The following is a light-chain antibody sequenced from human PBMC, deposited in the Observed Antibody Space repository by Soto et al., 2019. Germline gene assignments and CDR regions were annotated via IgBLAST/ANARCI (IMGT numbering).Light chain of an antibody. Sequence: QSVLTQTPSVSGAPGQKITMSCTGSSSNIGAGYDVHWYQQLPGAAPKLLIYDDNNRPSGITDRFSASKSGTSASLAITGLQGDDEANYYCQSYDTTLSGVVFGAGTKLTVL. CDR1: SSNIGAGYD. V-gene: IGLV1-40*01. J-gene: IGLJ2*01. CDR2: DDN. CDR3: QSYDTTLSGVV.